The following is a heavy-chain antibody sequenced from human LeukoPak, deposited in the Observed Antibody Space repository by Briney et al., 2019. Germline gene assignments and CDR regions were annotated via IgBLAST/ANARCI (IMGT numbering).Heavy chain of an antibody. CDR2: ISSSSSTI. CDR3: ARGGTSYGIDY. J-gene: IGHJ4*02. D-gene: IGHD5-18*01. CDR1: GFTFSSYS. Sequence: GGSLRLSCAASGFTFSSYSMNWVRQAPGKGLEWVSYISSSSSTIYYADSVKGRFTISRDNAKNSLCLQMNSLRAEDTAVYYCARGGTSYGIDYWGQGTLVTVSS. V-gene: IGHV3-48*04.